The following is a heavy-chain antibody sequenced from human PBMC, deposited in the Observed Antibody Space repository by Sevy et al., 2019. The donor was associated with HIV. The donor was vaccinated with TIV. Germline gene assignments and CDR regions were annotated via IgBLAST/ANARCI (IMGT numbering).Heavy chain of an antibody. D-gene: IGHD5-18*01. CDR1: GFTFSSYA. J-gene: IGHJ4*02. V-gene: IGHV3-23*01. CDR2: ISGSGGST. Sequence: GGSLRLSCAASGFTFSSYAMSWVRQAPGKGLEWVSAISGSGGSTYYADSVKGRFTISRDNSKNTLYLQMNSLRAEDTAVYYCAKLEVGYSYGYFIYFDYWGQGTLVSVSS. CDR3: AKLEVGYSYGYFIYFDY.